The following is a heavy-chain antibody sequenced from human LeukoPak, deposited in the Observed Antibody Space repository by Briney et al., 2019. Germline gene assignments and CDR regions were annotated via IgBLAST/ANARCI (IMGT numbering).Heavy chain of an antibody. CDR2: IYITGST. CDR1: GGSISSYY. J-gene: IGHJ4*02. D-gene: IGHD3-3*01. Sequence: RSSETLSLTCTVSGGSISSYYLSWFRQPAGKGLEWIGRIYITGSTNYNPSLKSRVTMSVDTSKSQFSLRLSSVTAADTAVYYCARSGGAFWSGSFGYLDYWGQGALVTVSS. CDR3: ARSGGAFWSGSFGYLDY. V-gene: IGHV4-4*07.